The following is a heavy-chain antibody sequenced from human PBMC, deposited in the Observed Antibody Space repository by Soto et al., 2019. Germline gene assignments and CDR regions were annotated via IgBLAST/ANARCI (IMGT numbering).Heavy chain of an antibody. CDR1: GGSIISYC. V-gene: IGHV4-59*01. CDR2: IYYSGST. CDR3: ARRYGASFDY. Sequence: ASVPLSVTCTVFGGSIISYCWSWIRQPPGKGLEWIGYIYYSGSTNYNPSLKSRVTISVDTSKNQFSLKLSSVTAADTAVYYCARRYGASFDYWGQGTLVTVSS. J-gene: IGHJ4*02. D-gene: IGHD4-17*01.